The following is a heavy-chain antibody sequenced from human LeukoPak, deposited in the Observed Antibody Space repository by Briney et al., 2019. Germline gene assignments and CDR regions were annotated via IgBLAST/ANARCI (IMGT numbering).Heavy chain of an antibody. D-gene: IGHD6-19*01. V-gene: IGHV3-9*01. Sequence: GGSLRLSCAASGFKFDGYAMHWVRQAPGKGLEWVSGISWNSGSTGYADYVKGRFTISRDNSKNTLDLQMSSLRAEDTAIYYCAKGSASSRPYYFDYWGQGALVTVSS. CDR3: AKGSASSRPYYFDY. CDR2: ISWNSGST. J-gene: IGHJ4*02. CDR1: GFKFDGYA.